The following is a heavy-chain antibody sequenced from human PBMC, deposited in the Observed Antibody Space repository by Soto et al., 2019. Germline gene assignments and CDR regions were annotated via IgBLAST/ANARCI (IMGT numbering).Heavy chain of an antibody. CDR2: VYYRGRS. J-gene: IGHJ4*02. CDR3: VSQRTTVPTQAYFDY. D-gene: IGHD4-17*01. CDR1: GGSVTNSSYY. Sequence: PSETLSLTCTVSGGSVTNSSYYWGWIRQSPGKGLEWIGSVYYRGRSYSKSSVKSRVTISVDTSKNRFSLSLNSVTASDTAVYFCVSQRTTVPTQAYFDYSGPAALVTVSS. V-gene: IGHV4-39*01.